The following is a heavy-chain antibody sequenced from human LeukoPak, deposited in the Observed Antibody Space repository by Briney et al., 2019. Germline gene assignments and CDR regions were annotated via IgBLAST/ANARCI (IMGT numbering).Heavy chain of an antibody. V-gene: IGHV4-38-2*02. CDR3: ARHFRYSYGALDY. J-gene: IGHJ4*02. D-gene: IGHD5-18*01. CDR1: GYSISSGYY. CDR2: IYHSGST. Sequence: SETLSLTCTVSGYSISSGYYWGWVRQPPGKGLEWIGSIYHSGSTYYNPSLKSRVTISVDTSKNQFSLKLSSVTAADTAVYYCARHFRYSYGALDYWGQGTLVTVSS.